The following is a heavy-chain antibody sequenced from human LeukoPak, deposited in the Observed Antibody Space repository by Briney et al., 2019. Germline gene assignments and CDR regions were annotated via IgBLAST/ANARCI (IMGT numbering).Heavy chain of an antibody. V-gene: IGHV3-30*18. D-gene: IGHD3-10*01. CDR2: LSYDGSNK. CDR1: GFTFSSYG. Sequence: QAGGSLRLSCAASGFTFSSYGMHWVRQAPGKGLKWVAVLSYDGSNKYYADSVKGRFTISRDNSKNTLYLQMNSLRAEDTAVYYCAKDSGSGSYIGNFDYWGQGTLVTVSS. CDR3: AKDSGSGSYIGNFDY. J-gene: IGHJ4*02.